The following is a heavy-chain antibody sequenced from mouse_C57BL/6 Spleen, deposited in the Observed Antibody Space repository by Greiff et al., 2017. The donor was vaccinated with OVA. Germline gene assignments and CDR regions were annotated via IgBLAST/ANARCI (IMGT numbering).Heavy chain of an antibody. CDR3: ARCNDYDEGGYYAMDY. CDR1: GYTFTGYW. V-gene: IGHV1-9*01. D-gene: IGHD2-4*01. Sequence: VQLQQSGAELMKPGASVKLSCKATGYTFTGYWIEWVKQRPGHGLEWIGEILPGSGSTNYNEKFKGKATFTADTSSITAYMQLSSLTTEDSAIYYCARCNDYDEGGYYAMDYWGQGTSVTVSS. CDR2: ILPGSGST. J-gene: IGHJ4*01.